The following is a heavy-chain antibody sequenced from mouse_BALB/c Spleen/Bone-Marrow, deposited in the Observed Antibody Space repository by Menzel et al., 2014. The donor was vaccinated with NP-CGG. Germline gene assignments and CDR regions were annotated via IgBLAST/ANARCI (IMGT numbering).Heavy chain of an antibody. V-gene: IGHV4-1*02. J-gene: IGHJ2*01. D-gene: IGHD1-1*01. CDR3: ARPDYYGYLNY. Sequence: EVQLVESGGGLVQPGGSLKLSCAASGFDFSRYWMSRVRQAPGKGLEWIGEINPDSRTINYSPSLKDKFIISRDNAKNTLYLRLNKVRSEDTALYYCARPDYYGYLNYWGQGTTLTVSS. CDR2: INPDSRTI. CDR1: GFDFSRYW.